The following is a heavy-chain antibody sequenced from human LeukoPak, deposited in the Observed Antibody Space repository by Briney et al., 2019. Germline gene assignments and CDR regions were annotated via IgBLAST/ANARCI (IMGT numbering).Heavy chain of an antibody. D-gene: IGHD6-13*01. Sequence: ASVKLSCNASGYTFTSYGISWVRQAPGQGLEWMVWISGYNGNTNYAQKLKGRVTMTTDPSTRTAYMEMRSLRSDDTAVYYCARDRWRGSSWYAKAFDIWGQGTLVTVSS. CDR1: GYTFTSYG. CDR3: ARDRWRGSSWYAKAFDI. J-gene: IGHJ3*02. CDR2: ISGYNGNT. V-gene: IGHV1-18*01.